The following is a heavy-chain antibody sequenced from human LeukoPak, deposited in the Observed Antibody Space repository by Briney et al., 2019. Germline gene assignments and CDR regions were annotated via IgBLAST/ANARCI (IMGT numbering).Heavy chain of an antibody. CDR1: GFTFSSYW. J-gene: IGHJ4*02. CDR2: IKQDGSEK. Sequence: GGSLRLSCAASGFTFSSYWMSWVRQAPGKGLEWVANIKQDGSEKYYVDSVKGRFTISRDNSENTLYLQMNSLRAEDTAVYYCAKGSGLATIAPPHFDYWGQGTLVTVSS. CDR3: AKGSGLATIAPPHFDY. V-gene: IGHV3-7*03. D-gene: IGHD5-24*01.